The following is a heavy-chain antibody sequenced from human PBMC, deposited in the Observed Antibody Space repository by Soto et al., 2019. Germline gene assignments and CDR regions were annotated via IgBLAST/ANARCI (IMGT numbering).Heavy chain of an antibody. V-gene: IGHV3-30*18. CDR2: ISYDGSNK. CDR3: AKDLADYDFWSGYYY. CDR1: GFTFSSYG. Sequence: GGSLRLSCAASGFTFSSYGMHWVRQAPGKGLEWVAVISYDGSNKYYADSVKGRFTISRDNSKNTLYLQMNSLRAEDTAVYYCAKDLADYDFWSGYYYWGQGTLVTV. J-gene: IGHJ4*02. D-gene: IGHD3-3*01.